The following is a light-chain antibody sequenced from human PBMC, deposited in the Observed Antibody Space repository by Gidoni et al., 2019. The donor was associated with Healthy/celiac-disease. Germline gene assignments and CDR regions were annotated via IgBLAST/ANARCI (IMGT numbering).Light chain of an antibody. V-gene: IGLV1-47*01. J-gene: IGLJ2*01. Sequence: QSVLTQPPSASGTPEQRVTISCSGSSSNIGSNYVYWYQQLPGTAPKLLIYRNKQRPSGVPDRFSGSKSGTSASLAISGLRSEDEADYYCAAWDDSLSAVVFGGGTKLTVL. CDR3: AAWDDSLSAVV. CDR1: SSNIGSNY. CDR2: RNK.